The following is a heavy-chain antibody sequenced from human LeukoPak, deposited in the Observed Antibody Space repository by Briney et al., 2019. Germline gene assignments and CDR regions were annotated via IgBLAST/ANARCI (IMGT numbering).Heavy chain of an antibody. Sequence: SETLSLTCTVSGGSISSSSYYWGWIRQPPGKGLEWIGSIYYSGSTYYNPSLKSRVTISVDTSKNQFSLKLSSVTAADAAVYYCARIAAAGRNYYYYYGMDVWGQGTTVTVSS. V-gene: IGHV4-39*01. CDR3: ARIAAAGRNYYYYYGMDV. D-gene: IGHD6-13*01. CDR1: GGSISSSSYY. J-gene: IGHJ6*02. CDR2: IYYSGST.